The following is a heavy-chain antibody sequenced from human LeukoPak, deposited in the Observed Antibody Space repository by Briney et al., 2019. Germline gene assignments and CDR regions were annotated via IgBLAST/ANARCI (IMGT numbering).Heavy chain of an antibody. Sequence: PGGSLRLSCAASGFTFSSYAMHWVRQAPGKGLEWVAVISYDGSNKYYADSVKGRFTISRDNSKNTLYLQMNSLRSEDTAVYYCARDDRGGSGWFFDYWGQGTLVTVSS. J-gene: IGHJ4*02. D-gene: IGHD6-19*01. CDR1: GFTFSSYA. CDR3: ARDDRGGSGWFFDY. V-gene: IGHV3-30*04. CDR2: ISYDGSNK.